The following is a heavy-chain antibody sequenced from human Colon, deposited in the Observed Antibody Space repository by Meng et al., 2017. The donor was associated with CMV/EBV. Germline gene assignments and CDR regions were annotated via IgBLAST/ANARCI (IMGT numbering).Heavy chain of an antibody. J-gene: IGHJ4*02. CDR1: GFSFSTCA. D-gene: IGHD5-18*01. V-gene: IGHV3-30*04. CDR2: ITYDGDKR. Sequence: GESLKISCAASGFSFSTCAMHWVRQAPGKGLEWLAVITYDGDKRYYADSVKGRFTVSRDHSKDTLYLQLNSLRAEDTAVYYCARDKIGGYAYGYLDFWGQGTPVTVSS. CDR3: ARDKIGGYAYGYLDF.